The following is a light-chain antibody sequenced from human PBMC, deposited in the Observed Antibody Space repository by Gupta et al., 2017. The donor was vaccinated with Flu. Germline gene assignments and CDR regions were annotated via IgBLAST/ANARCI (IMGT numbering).Light chain of an antibody. V-gene: IGLV2-14*01. CDR2: EVS. CDR3: SSYTNSNTGV. CDR1: TSDVGGYNH. Sequence: QSALTQPASVSGSPGQSVTISCTGTTSDVGGYNHVSWYQQHPGKAPKLIIYEVSDRPSGVSNRFSGSKSGNTASLTISGLQAEDEADYYCSSYTNSNTGVFGGGTKLTVL. J-gene: IGLJ3*02.